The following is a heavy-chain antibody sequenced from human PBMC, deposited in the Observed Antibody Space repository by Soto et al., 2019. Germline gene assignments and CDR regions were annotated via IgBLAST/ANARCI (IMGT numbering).Heavy chain of an antibody. CDR3: ARDWGLTTVTISLSYYFDY. D-gene: IGHD4-17*01. Sequence: GGGLRLSCSASGFTFRSYGMHWVRQAPGQGLEWVAVIWYDGSNKYYADSVKGRFTISRDNSKNTLYLQMNSLRAEDTAVYYCARDWGLTTVTISLSYYFDYWGQGTLVTVSS. V-gene: IGHV3-33*08. CDR1: GFTFRSYG. CDR2: IWYDGSNK. J-gene: IGHJ4*02.